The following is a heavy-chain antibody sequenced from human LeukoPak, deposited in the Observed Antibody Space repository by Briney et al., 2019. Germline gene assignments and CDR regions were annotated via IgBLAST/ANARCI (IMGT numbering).Heavy chain of an antibody. V-gene: IGHV3-7*01. CDR3: ARHDHYSGGSCVY. CDR1: AFTFSSYW. D-gene: IGHD2-15*01. CDR2: IKKDGSEK. J-gene: IGHJ4*02. Sequence: GGSLRLSCTASAFTFSSYWMSWVRQAPGKGLEWGANIKKDGSEKYYVDAVKGRFTISRDNAKNSLYVQMNSLRAEDTAVYYCARHDHYSGGSCVYWGQGTLVTVSS.